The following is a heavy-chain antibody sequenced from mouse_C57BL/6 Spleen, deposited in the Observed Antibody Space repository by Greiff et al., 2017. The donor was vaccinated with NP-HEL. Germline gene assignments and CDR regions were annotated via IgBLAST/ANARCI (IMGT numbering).Heavy chain of an antibody. Sequence: VKLQQPGAELVKPGASVKMSCKASGYTFTSYWLTWVKQRPGQGLEWIGDIYPGSGSTNYNEKFRSKATPAVDTSSSTAYMQRSSLTSEDSAVYYSARRERGLFAYWGQGTLVTVSA. D-gene: IGHD4-1*01. CDR3: ARRERGLFAY. J-gene: IGHJ3*01. V-gene: IGHV1-55*01. CDR2: IYPGSGST. CDR1: GYTFTSYW.